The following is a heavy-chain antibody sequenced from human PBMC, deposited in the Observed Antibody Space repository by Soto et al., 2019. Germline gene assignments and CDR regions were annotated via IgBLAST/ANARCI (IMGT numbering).Heavy chain of an antibody. Sequence: QVQLQESGPGLVKPSGTLSLTCTVSGGSISGYYWSWIRQPPGKGLEWIGYISYSGSTNYNPSLKSRVTISVDTSKNQFSLKLSSVTAADTAVYYCARQWGLDAFDFWGQGTMVTVSS. CDR2: ISYSGST. J-gene: IGHJ3*01. CDR3: ARQWGLDAFDF. D-gene: IGHD1-26*01. CDR1: GGSISGYY. V-gene: IGHV4-59*08.